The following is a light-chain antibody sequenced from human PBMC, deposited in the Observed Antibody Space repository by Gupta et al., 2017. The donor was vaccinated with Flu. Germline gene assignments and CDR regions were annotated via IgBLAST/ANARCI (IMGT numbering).Light chain of an antibody. CDR2: WAS. V-gene: IGKV4-1*01. CDR1: QSVFYSFNNKTY. CDR3: QQEDSTPMT. Sequence: DIVMTQSPYSLAVSLGERATINCKSSQSVFYSFNNKTYLAWYQQKPGQPPNVLIYWASTRESGVPDRFSGRGSGKDFTLTISSRQAEDVAVYYCQQEDSTPMTFGQGSKVEIK. J-gene: IGKJ1*01.